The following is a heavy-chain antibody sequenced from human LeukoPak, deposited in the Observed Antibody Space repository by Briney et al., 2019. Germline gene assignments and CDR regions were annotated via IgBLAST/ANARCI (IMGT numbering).Heavy chain of an antibody. D-gene: IGHD3-22*01. V-gene: IGHV3-30*09. CDR3: ARVSMRYYYDSSGFDY. Sequence: GGSLRLSCAASGLTFSNYAMHWVRQAPGKGLEWVAVISYDGSNKYYADSVKGRFAISRDNSKNTLYLQMNSLRAEDTAVYYCARVSMRYYYDSSGFDYWGQGTLVTVSS. J-gene: IGHJ4*02. CDR2: ISYDGSNK. CDR1: GLTFSNYA.